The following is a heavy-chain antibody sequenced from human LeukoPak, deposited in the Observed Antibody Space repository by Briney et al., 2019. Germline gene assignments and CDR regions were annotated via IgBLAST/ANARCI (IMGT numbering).Heavy chain of an antibody. CDR2: IYYSGST. CDR3: ARVRVDTAMVAPDY. CDR1: GGSISSSSYY. D-gene: IGHD5-18*01. Sequence: SERLSLTCTVSGGSISSSSYYWGWIRQPPGKGLEWIGRIYYSGSTYYNPSLKSRVTISVDTSKNQFSLKLSSVTAADTAVYYCARVRVDTAMVAPDYWGQGTLVTVSS. J-gene: IGHJ4*02. V-gene: IGHV4-39*07.